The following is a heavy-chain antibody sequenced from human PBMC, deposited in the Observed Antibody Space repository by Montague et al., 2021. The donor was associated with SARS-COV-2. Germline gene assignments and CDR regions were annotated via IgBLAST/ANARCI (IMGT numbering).Heavy chain of an antibody. CDR1: GGSFSGYF. CDR3: ARTSKMDDYVWGSYRFTAFDT. V-gene: IGHV4-34*01. J-gene: IGHJ3*02. D-gene: IGHD3-16*02. CDR2: INDGGSV. Sequence: SETLSLTCGVYGGSFSGYFWTWIRQPPGKGLEWIGEINDGGSVTYNPSLKSRLTMSVDTSKKQFSLNLTSVAAADMAVYYCARTSKMDDYVWGSYRFTAFDTWGQGTMVIASS.